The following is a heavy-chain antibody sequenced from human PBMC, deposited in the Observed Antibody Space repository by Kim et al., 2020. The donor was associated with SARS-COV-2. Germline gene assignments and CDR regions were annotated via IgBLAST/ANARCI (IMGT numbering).Heavy chain of an antibody. Sequence: GGSLRHSCAASGFTFSSYAMSWVRQAPGKGLEWVSVIYSGGSSTYYADSVKGRFTISRDNSKNTLYLQMNSLRAEDTAVYYCAKSRNYYGSGSYSQDYWGQGTLVTVSS. CDR1: GFTFSSYA. D-gene: IGHD3-10*01. CDR3: AKSRNYYGSGSYSQDY. J-gene: IGHJ4*02. CDR2: IYSGGSST. V-gene: IGHV3-23*03.